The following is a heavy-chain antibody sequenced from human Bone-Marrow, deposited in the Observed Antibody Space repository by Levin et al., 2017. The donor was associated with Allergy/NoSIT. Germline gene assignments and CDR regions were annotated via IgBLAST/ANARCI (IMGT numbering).Heavy chain of an antibody. J-gene: IGHJ6*02. Sequence: GGSLRLSCAASGFTFSSYGMHWVRQAPGKGLEWVAVIWYDGSNKYYADSVKGRFTISRDNSKNTLYLQMNSLRAEDTAVYYCARGGYDFWSGYRYYYYGMDVWGQGTTVTVSS. CDR2: IWYDGSNK. D-gene: IGHD3-3*01. CDR3: ARGGYDFWSGYRYYYYGMDV. V-gene: IGHV3-33*01. CDR1: GFTFSSYG.